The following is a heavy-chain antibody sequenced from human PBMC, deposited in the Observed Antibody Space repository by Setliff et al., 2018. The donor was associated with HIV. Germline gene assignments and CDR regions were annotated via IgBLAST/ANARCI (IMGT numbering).Heavy chain of an antibody. V-gene: IGHV1-18*01. CDR1: GYTFTSYG. CDR3: ARVVSQSNPHWYFDL. J-gene: IGHJ2*01. CDR2: ISAYSGNT. D-gene: IGHD3-10*01. Sequence: ASVKVSCKASGYTFTSYGISWVRQAPGQGLEWMGWISAYSGNTNYAQKLQGRVTMTTDTSTNTASMELRSLRSDDTAIYYCARVVSQSNPHWYFDLWGRGTLVTVSS.